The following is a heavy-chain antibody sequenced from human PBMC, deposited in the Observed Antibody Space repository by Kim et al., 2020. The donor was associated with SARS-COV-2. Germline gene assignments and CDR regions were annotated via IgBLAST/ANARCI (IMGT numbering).Heavy chain of an antibody. J-gene: IGHJ6*02. CDR2: ISYDGSNK. D-gene: IGHD3-10*01. CDR1: GFTFSSYA. CDR3: ARWGGGSGTPSGMDV. V-gene: IGHV3-30-3*01. Sequence: GGSLRLSCAASGFTFSSYAMHWVRQAPGKGLEWVAVISYDGSNKYYADSVKGRFTISRDNSKNTLYLQMNSLRAEDTAVYYCARWGGGSGTPSGMDVWGQGTTVTVSS.